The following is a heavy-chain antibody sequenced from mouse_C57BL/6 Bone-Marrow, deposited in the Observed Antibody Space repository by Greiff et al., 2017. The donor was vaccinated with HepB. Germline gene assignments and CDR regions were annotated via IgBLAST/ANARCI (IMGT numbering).Heavy chain of an antibody. J-gene: IGHJ2*01. CDR3: TTYYYGSRILAR. V-gene: IGHV14-4*01. D-gene: IGHD1-1*01. CDR1: GFNIKDDY. Sequence: EVQLQQSGAELVRPRASVKLSCTASGFNIKDDYMHWVKQRPEQGLEWIGWIDPENGDTEYASKFQGKATITADTSSNTAYLQLSSLTSEDTAVYYCTTYYYGSRILARWGQGTTLTVSS. CDR2: IDPENGDT.